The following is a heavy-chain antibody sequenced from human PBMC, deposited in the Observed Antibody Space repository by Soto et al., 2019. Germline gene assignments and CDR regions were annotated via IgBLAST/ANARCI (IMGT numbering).Heavy chain of an antibody. D-gene: IGHD5-12*01. CDR1: CGSISSYY. J-gene: IGHJ2*01. V-gene: IGHV4-59*01. Sequence: PSETLSLTCTVSCGSISSYYWSWIRQPPEKGLEWIGYISYSGSTNYNPSLKGRVTISVDTSKDHFSLKLSSVTAADTAVYYCARDGYDLAGWYFDLWGRGTLVTVSS. CDR3: ARDGYDLAGWYFDL. CDR2: ISYSGST.